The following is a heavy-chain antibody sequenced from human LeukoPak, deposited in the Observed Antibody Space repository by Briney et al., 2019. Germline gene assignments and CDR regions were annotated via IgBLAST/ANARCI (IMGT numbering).Heavy chain of an antibody. Sequence: SETLSLTCTVSGGSISSYYWSWIRQPPGKGLEWIGYIYYSGSTYYNPSLKSQVTISVDTSKNQFSLKLSSVTAADTAVYYCAREWTTVTTYDYWGQGTLVTVSS. V-gene: IGHV4-59*12. CDR2: IYYSGST. CDR1: GGSISSYY. CDR3: AREWTTVTTYDY. J-gene: IGHJ4*02. D-gene: IGHD4-11*01.